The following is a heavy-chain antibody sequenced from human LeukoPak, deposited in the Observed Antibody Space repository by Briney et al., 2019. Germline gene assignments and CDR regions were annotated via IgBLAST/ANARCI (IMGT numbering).Heavy chain of an antibody. V-gene: IGHV3-30-3*01. CDR3: ARAANYGAFDY. Sequence: PGRSLRLSCAASGFTFSSYAMHWVRQAPGKGLEWVAVISYDESNKYCADSVKGRFTISRDNSKNTLYLQMNSLRAEDTAVYYCARAANYGAFDYWGQGTLVTVSS. J-gene: IGHJ4*02. D-gene: IGHD4/OR15-4a*01. CDR1: GFTFSSYA. CDR2: ISYDESNK.